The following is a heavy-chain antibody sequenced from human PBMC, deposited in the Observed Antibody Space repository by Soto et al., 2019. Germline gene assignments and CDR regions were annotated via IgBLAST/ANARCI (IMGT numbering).Heavy chain of an antibody. D-gene: IGHD6-19*01. V-gene: IGHV3-48*03. CDR3: ARDHSPGSYSSGWYSYYYGMDV. Sequence: GGSLRLSCAASGLTFSSYAIPWVRQAPGKGLEWVSYISSSGSTIYYADSVKGRFTISRDNAKNSLYLQMNSLRAEDTAVYYCARDHSPGSYSSGWYSYYYGMDVWGQGTTVTVSS. CDR1: GLTFSSYA. J-gene: IGHJ6*02. CDR2: ISSSGSTI.